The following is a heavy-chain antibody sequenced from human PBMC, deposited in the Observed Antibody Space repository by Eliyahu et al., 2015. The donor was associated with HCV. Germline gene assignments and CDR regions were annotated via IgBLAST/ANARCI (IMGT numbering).Heavy chain of an antibody. Sequence: EVQLVESGGGLVQPGGSLRLSCAASGFTFSSYDMHWVRQSKGRGLEWVSAIAAAGDTFYLGSVKGRFIISRDNAQNSLYLQMNSLRAEDAAVYYCARGSVQPAGFDPWGQGTLVTVSS. J-gene: IGHJ5*02. D-gene: IGHD1-1*01. CDR2: IAAAGDT. CDR3: ARGSVQPAGFDP. CDR1: GFTFSSYD. V-gene: IGHV3-13*01.